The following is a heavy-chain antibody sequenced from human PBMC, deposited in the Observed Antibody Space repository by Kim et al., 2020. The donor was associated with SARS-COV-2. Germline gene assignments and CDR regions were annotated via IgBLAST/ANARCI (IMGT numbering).Heavy chain of an antibody. D-gene: IGHD3-10*01. V-gene: IGHV3-15*01. J-gene: IGHJ4*02. Sequence: GGKTEYGTHVKGRFTISRDDSKSTLFRQMTSLKTEDTAVYYWATGVFTFDAWGQGTLVTVSS. CDR3: ATGVFTFDA. CDR2: GGKT.